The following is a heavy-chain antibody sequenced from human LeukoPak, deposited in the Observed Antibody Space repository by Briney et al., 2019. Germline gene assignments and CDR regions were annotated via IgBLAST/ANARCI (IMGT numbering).Heavy chain of an antibody. J-gene: IGHJ4*02. Sequence: SETLSLTCAVSGGSITRGVSSWSWIRQPPGKGLEWIGQIYHSGTTNYSPSLKSRVTISLDRSKNQFSLNPSSVTAADTAVYYCASDRLYGSGLYFDNWGQGTLVTVAS. D-gene: IGHD3-10*01. V-gene: IGHV4-30-2*01. CDR3: ASDRLYGSGLYFDN. CDR1: GGSITRGVSS. CDR2: IYHSGTT.